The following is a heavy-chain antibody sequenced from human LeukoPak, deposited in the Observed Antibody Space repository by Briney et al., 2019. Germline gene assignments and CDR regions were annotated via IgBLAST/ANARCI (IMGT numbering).Heavy chain of an antibody. CDR2: IYYSGST. Sequence: PSETLSLTCTVSGGSISSSSYYWGWLRQPPGKGLEWIGSIYYSGSTYYNPSLKSRVTISVDTSKNQFSLKLSSVTAADTAVYYCARIPYSYGYGHDSWGQGTLVTVSS. CDR1: GGSISSSSYY. D-gene: IGHD5-18*01. J-gene: IGHJ4*02. V-gene: IGHV4-39*07. CDR3: ARIPYSYGYGHDS.